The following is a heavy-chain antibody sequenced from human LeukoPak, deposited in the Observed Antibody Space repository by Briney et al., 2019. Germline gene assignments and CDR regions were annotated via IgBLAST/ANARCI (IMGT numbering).Heavy chain of an antibody. CDR1: GDSISSHY. Sequence: PSETLSLTCTASGDSISSHYWSWIRQPPGEGLEWIGYIYYSGSTNYNPSLKSRVTISVDTSKNQFSLKMSSVTAADTAVYYCARALTEHYGSGSYPTDYWGQRTLVTVSS. J-gene: IGHJ4*02. CDR3: ARALTEHYGSGSYPTDY. V-gene: IGHV4-59*11. CDR2: IYYSGST. D-gene: IGHD3-10*01.